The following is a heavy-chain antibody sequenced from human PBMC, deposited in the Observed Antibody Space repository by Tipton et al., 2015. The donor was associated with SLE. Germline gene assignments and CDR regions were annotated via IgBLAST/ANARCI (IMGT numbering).Heavy chain of an antibody. CDR3: ASYSSSYFDY. Sequence: TLSLTCPVSGSAFSSSGFYLIWILYHPVNSVEWSGYIYYSGSSHYNPSLKSRVTISVDTSKKRFSLKLSSMTDADTTVYYCASYSSSYFDYWGQGTLVTVSS. J-gene: IGHJ4*02. D-gene: IGHD6-6*01. CDR1: GSAFSSSGFY. CDR2: IYYSGSS. V-gene: IGHV4-31*03.